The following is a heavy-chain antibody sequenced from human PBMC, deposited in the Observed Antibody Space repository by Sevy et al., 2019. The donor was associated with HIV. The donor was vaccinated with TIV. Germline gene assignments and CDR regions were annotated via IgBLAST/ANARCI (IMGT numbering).Heavy chain of an antibody. V-gene: IGHV1-18*01. CDR2: ISAYNGNT. CDR1: GYTFTSYG. J-gene: IGHJ6*02. D-gene: IGHD3-9*01. CDR3: ATCSKSNYYDILTGRYGMDV. Sequence: ASVKVSCKASGYTFTSYGISWVRQAPRQGLERMGWISAYNGNTNYAQKLQGRVTMTTDTSTSTAYMELRSLRSDDTAVYYCATCSKSNYYDILTGRYGMDVWGQGTTVTVSS.